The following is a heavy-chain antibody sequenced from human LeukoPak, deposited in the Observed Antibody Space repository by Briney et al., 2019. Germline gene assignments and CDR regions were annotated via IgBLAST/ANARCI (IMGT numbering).Heavy chain of an antibody. CDR3: AKGKYYDSSGYYWNRGPADN. CDR1: GGSISSYY. Sequence: MTSETLSLTCTVSGGSISSYYWSWIRQPPGKGLEWIGYIYYSGSTNYNPSLKSRVTISVDTSKNQFSLKLSSVTAADTAVYYCAKGKYYDSSGYYWNRGPADNWGQGTLVTVSS. V-gene: IGHV4-59*01. D-gene: IGHD3-22*01. J-gene: IGHJ4*02. CDR2: IYYSGST.